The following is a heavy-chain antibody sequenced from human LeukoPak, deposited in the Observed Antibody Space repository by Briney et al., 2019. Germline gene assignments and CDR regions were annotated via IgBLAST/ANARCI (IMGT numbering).Heavy chain of an antibody. V-gene: IGHV4-4*07. CDR1: GGSISSYY. CDR3: ARDRSSGLYCYYGMDV. Sequence: PSETLSLTCTVSGGSISSYYWGWIRQPAGKGLEWIGRIYTSGSTNYNPSLKSRVTMSVDTSKNQFSLKLSSVTAADTAVYYCARDRSSGLYCYYGMDVWGQGTTVTVSS. J-gene: IGHJ6*02. CDR2: IYTSGST. D-gene: IGHD6-19*01.